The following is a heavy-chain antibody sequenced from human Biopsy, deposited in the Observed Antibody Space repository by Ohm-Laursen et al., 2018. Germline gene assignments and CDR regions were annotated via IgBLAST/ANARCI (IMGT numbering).Heavy chain of an antibody. CDR1: GGSFSSYA. Sequence: SVKVSCKPSGGSFSSYAISWARQAPGQGLEWMGGIIPFFGTPNYAQKFQGRVTITADESTSTAYLELSSLTSEDTAMFYCAREAIGYQLPCDDWGQGTLVTVSS. CDR3: AREAIGYQLPCDD. D-gene: IGHD2-15*01. CDR2: IIPFFGTP. V-gene: IGHV1-69*13. J-gene: IGHJ4*02.